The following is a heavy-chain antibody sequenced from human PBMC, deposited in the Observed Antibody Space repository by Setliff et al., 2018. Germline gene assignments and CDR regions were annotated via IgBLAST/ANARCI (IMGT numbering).Heavy chain of an antibody. CDR1: GFTFTSYG. D-gene: IGHD2-2*01. CDR3: ARDRGSDSCRGCYYMDV. Sequence: GGSLRLSCAASGFTFTSYGMTWVRQAPGKGLEWVSGGSYSDGNSIFYADSVKSRITISRDNAKNTLYLQMNSLRDEDTAVYYFARDRGSDSCRGCYYMDVWGKGTTVTVSS. V-gene: IGHV3-74*01. J-gene: IGHJ6*03. CDR2: GSYSDGNSI.